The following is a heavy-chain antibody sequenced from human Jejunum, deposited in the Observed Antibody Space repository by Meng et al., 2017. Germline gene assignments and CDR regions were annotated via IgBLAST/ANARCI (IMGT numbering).Heavy chain of an antibody. CDR3: AREGQLMLGLVDY. J-gene: IGHJ4*02. Sequence: QVQLQESGPGLVKPSETLSLTCTVSGDSISSGGHYWSWIRQHPGKGLEWIGYIYYTGSAYYNPSLESRVTLSVDTSNNQFSLRLNSVTAADTAVYYCAREGQLMLGLVDYWGQGTLVTVS. CDR1: GDSISSGGHY. CDR2: IYYTGSA. D-gene: IGHD2-2*01. V-gene: IGHV4-31*03.